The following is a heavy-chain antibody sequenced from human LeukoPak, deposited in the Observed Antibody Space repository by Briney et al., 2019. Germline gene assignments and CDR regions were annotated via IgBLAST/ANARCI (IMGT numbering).Heavy chain of an antibody. CDR2: ISGSGRDI. D-gene: IGHD3-3*01. CDR3: ARGGLTIFGVVNYMDV. CDR1: GFTFSNSY. V-gene: IGHV3-11*01. Sequence: GGSLRLSCVVSGFTFSNSYMTWIRQTPGKGLESLAYISGSGRDIYYADSVKGRFTISRDNSKNTLYLQMNSLRAEDTALYYCARGGLTIFGVVNYMDVWGKGTTVTVSS. J-gene: IGHJ6*03.